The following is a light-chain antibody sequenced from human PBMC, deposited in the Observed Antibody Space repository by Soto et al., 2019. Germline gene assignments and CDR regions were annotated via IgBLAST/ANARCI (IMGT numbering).Light chain of an antibody. Sequence: EIVLTQPPGTLSLSPGERATLSCWASQSVSNSYLAWYQQKLGQAPRVLIYGASSRATGIPDRFSGSGFGTDFTLTISRLEPEDCAVYYCQQYGSLPYTFGQGTKLEIK. CDR3: QQYGSLPYT. J-gene: IGKJ2*01. CDR2: GAS. V-gene: IGKV3-20*01. CDR1: QSVSNSY.